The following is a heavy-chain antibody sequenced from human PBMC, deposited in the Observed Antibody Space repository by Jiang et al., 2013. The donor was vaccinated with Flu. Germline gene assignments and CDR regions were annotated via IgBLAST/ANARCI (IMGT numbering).Heavy chain of an antibody. V-gene: IGHV1-18*04. Sequence: SCKASGYTFPSYGISWVRQAPGQGLEWMGWISAYNGNTNYAQKLQGRVTLTTDTSTSTAYMELRSLRSDDTAVYYCARDGENYYDSSGYYANWFDPWGQGTLVTVSS. CDR2: ISAYNGNT. J-gene: IGHJ5*02. CDR3: ARDGENYYDSSGYYANWFDP. CDR1: GYTFPSYG. D-gene: IGHD3-22*01.